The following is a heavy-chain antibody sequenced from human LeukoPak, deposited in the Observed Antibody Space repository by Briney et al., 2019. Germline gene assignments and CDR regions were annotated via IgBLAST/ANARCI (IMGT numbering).Heavy chain of an antibody. CDR1: GFTVSSNY. D-gene: IGHD5-18*01. J-gene: IGHJ4*02. V-gene: IGHV3-53*01. CDR3: AKDPRMWIQTIDS. Sequence: GGSLRLSCAASGFTVSSNYMSWARQAPGKGLEWVSIIYSGGSTFYADSVKGRFTISRDNSKNTLYLQMNSLRAEDTAVYYCAKDPRMWIQTIDSWGQGTLVTVSS. CDR2: IYSGGST.